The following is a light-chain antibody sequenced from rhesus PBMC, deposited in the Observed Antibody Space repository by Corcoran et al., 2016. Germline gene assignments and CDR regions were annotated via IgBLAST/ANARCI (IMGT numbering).Light chain of an antibody. CDR3: FQYTSRPLT. CDR1: QTISSW. J-gene: IGKJ1*01. CDR2: KKS. Sequence: DIQMTQSPSALSASVGDTVTLTCRASQTISSWLDWYQQKPGKAPKLLIYKKSSLQSGVPSRFSGSGSGTDFTLPISRLQPEDFAAYYCFQYTSRPLTFGQGTKVEIK. V-gene: IGKV1-22*01.